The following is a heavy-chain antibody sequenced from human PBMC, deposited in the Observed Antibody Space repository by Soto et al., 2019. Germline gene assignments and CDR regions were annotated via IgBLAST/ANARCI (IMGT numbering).Heavy chain of an antibody. CDR3: ARAGRKNYDYWFDP. D-gene: IGHD3-16*01. CDR1: GESFSDYY. CDR2: INHSGST. Sequence: PSETLSLTCAVYGESFSDYYWSWIRQPPGKGLEWIGEINHSGSTNYNPSLMSRVTISVDTSKNQFSLKVRSVTAADTAVYYCARAGRKNYDYWFDPWGQGTLVTVSS. J-gene: IGHJ5*02. V-gene: IGHV4-34*01.